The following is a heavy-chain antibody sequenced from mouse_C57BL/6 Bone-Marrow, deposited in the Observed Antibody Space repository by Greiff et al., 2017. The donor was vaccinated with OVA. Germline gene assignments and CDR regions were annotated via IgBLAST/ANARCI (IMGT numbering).Heavy chain of an antibody. CDR3: ARAGIYDGYYEGYVDV. CDR1: GYTFTSYW. D-gene: IGHD2-3*01. CDR2: IDPSDSYT. V-gene: IGHV1-69*01. Sequence: QVQLQQPGAELVMPGASVKLSCKASGYTFTSYWMHWVKQRPGQGLEWIGEIDPSDSYTNYNQKFKGKSTLTAGKSSSTAYMQLSSLTSEDSAVYYCARAGIYDGYYEGYVDVWGTGTTVTVSS. J-gene: IGHJ1*03.